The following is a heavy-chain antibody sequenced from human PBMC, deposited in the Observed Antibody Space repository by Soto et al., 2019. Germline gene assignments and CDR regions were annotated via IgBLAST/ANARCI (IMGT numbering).Heavy chain of an antibody. J-gene: IGHJ6*02. CDR2: ISGSGGST. V-gene: IGHV3-23*01. Sequence: GGSLRLSCAASGFTFSSDAMSWVRQAPGKGLEWVSAISGSGGSTYYADSVKGRFTISRDNSKNTLYLQMNSLRAEDTAVYYCAKAPNYGDLYYYYGMDVWGQGTTVTVS. CDR3: AKAPNYGDLYYYYGMDV. CDR1: GFTFSSDA. D-gene: IGHD4-17*01.